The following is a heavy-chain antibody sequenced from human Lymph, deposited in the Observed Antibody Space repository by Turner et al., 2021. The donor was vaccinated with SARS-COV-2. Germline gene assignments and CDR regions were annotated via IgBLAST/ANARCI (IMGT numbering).Heavy chain of an antibody. J-gene: IGHJ4*02. CDR1: GGTSSSSA. V-gene: IGHV1-69*01. CDR3: ARGAAYCSGGSCYRKGFDY. CDR2: SIPIFGTA. Sequence: QVQLVQSGAEVKKPGSSVKVSCKASGGTSSSSAISWVRQAPGQGLEWKGGSIPIFGTANYAQKFQGRVTITADESTSTAYMELRSLRSEDTAVYYCARGAAYCSGGSCYRKGFDYWGQGTPVTVSS. D-gene: IGHD2-15*01.